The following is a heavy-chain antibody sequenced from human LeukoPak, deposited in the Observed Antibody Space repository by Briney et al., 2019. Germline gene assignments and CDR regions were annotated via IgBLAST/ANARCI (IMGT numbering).Heavy chain of an antibody. J-gene: IGHJ6*02. D-gene: IGHD3-16*01. CDR1: GFTFSNAW. CDR2: IISKTDGGAT. CDR3: NRALSYYGMDV. Sequence: PGGSLRLSCAASGFTFSNAWMSWVRQAPGKGLEWVGRIISKTDGGATDYAAPVQGRVTISRDDSKTTLYLQMNSLKTEDTAVYYCNRALSYYGMDVWGQGTTVTVSS. V-gene: IGHV3-15*01.